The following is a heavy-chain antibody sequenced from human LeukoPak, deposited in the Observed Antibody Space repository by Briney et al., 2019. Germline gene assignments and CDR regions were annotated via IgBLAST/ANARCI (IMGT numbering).Heavy chain of an antibody. CDR3: ARGKSRYYGGNLEFDY. Sequence: SETLSLTCAVYGGSFSGYYWSWIRQPPGKGLEWIGEINHSGSTNYNPSLKSRVTISVDTSKNQFSLKLSPVTAADTAVYYCARGKSRYYGGNLEFDYWGQGTLVTVSS. J-gene: IGHJ4*02. V-gene: IGHV4-34*01. CDR1: GGSFSGYY. D-gene: IGHD4-23*01. CDR2: INHSGST.